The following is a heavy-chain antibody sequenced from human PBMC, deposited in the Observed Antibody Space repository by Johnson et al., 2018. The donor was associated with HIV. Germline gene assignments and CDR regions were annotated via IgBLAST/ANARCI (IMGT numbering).Heavy chain of an antibody. D-gene: IGHD6-19*01. CDR3: ARDHGWSRGWLFDAFDI. CDR2: ISSSGSTI. Sequence: VQLVESGGGVVQPGRSLRLSCAVSGFTFSDYYMSWIRQAPGKGLEWVSYISSSGSTIYYADSVKGRFTISRDNAKNSLYLQMNSLRPEDTAVYYCARDHGWSRGWLFDAFDIWGQGTMVTVSS. V-gene: IGHV3-11*04. J-gene: IGHJ3*02. CDR1: GFTFSDYY.